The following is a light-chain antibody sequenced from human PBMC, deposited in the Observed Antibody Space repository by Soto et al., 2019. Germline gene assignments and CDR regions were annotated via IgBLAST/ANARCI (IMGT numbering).Light chain of an antibody. CDR2: GAS. V-gene: IGKV3-15*01. J-gene: IGKJ5*01. CDR3: QQYKNWPL. Sequence: VVVSQSPATLSVSPGDGVPLSCRASQSVRSHLAWYQQKPGQPPRLLIYGASTRATGIPARFSGSGFGTEFTLTISSLQSEDFAVYYCQQYKNWPLFGQGTRLEI. CDR1: QSVRSH.